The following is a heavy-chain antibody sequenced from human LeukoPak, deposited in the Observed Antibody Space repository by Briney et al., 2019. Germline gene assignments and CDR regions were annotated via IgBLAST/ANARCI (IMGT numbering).Heavy chain of an antibody. D-gene: IGHD5-18*01. CDR3: ARGYRFFDS. J-gene: IGHJ5*01. CDR1: GFTFKSYS. CDR2: ISTGSNTL. Sequence: GGSLRLSCAASGFTFKSYSFNWVRQAPGEGLEWVSYISTGSNTLYYAASVKDRFTISRDDDKNLVYLQMNSLRAEDTGVYFCARGYRFFDSWGQGTLATTSS. V-gene: IGHV3-48*01.